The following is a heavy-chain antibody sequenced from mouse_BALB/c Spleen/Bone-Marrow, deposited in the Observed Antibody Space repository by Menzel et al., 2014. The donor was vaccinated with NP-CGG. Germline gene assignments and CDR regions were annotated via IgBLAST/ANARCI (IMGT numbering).Heavy chain of an antibody. CDR3: ARYGFVC. CDR1: GYTFTSSW. CDR2: IHPNSGNT. D-gene: IGHD1-1*02. V-gene: IGHV1S130*01. J-gene: IGHJ2*01. Sequence: QVQLKQSGSVLVRPGASVKLSCKASGYTFTSSWMHWAKQRPGQGLEWIGEIHPNSGNTNYNEKFKGKATLTVDTSSSTAYVELSRLTSQDSGVYFCARYGFVCWGWGTTLTISA.